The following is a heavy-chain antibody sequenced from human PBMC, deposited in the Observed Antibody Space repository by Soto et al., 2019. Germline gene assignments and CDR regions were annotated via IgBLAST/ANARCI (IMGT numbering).Heavy chain of an antibody. V-gene: IGHV1-18*04. CDR3: ARVDTAMVKSRYYYYGMDV. D-gene: IGHD5-18*01. CDR1: GYTFTSYY. CDR2: ISARDGTT. J-gene: IGHJ6*02. Sequence: GASVKVSCKASGYTFTSYYVHWVRQAPGQGLEWMGRISARDGTTSNAQQLQGRVTMTTDTSTSTAYMELRSLRSDDTAVYYCARVDTAMVKSRYYYYGMDVWGQGTTVTVSS.